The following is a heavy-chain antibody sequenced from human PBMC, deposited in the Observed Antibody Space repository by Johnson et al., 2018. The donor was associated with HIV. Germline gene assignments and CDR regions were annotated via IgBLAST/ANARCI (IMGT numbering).Heavy chain of an antibody. Sequence: VQVVESGGGLVQPGGSLRLSCAASGFTFSDYYMSWIRQAPGKGLEWVSYISSSGSTIYYADSVKGRFTISREDSKSVAYLQLNSLNTEDTAVYFCTRVPRKGVTPDTFDIWGQGTMVTVSS. V-gene: IGHV3-11*01. CDR1: GFTFSDYY. CDR2: ISSSGSTI. D-gene: IGHD4-11*01. J-gene: IGHJ3*02. CDR3: TRVPRKGVTPDTFDI.